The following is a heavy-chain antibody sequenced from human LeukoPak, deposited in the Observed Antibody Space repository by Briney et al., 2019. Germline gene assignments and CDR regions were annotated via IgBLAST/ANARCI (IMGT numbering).Heavy chain of an antibody. CDR2: INPSGGGT. CDR1: GYTFTSYY. CDR3: AREWGAGAVAPDY. J-gene: IGHJ4*02. D-gene: IGHD6-19*01. Sequence: ASVKVSCKAPGYTFTSYYMHWVRQAPGQGLEWMGIINPSGGGTSYAQKFQGRVTMTRDTSTSTVYMELSSLRSEDTAVYYCAREWGAGAVAPDYWGQGTLVTVSS. V-gene: IGHV1-46*01.